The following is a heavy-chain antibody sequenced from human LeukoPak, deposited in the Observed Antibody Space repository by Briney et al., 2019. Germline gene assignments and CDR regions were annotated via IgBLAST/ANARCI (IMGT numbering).Heavy chain of an antibody. Sequence: GRSLRLSCAASGFTFSSYGMHWVRQAPGKGLEWVAVISYDGSNKYYADSVKGRFTISRDNSKNTLYLQMNSLRAEDTAVDYCAKAHREYYYGSGSPLPAYYYGMDVWGQGTTVTVSS. CDR3: AKAHREYYYGSGSPLPAYYYGMDV. CDR2: ISYDGSNK. CDR1: GFTFSSYG. V-gene: IGHV3-30*18. D-gene: IGHD3-10*01. J-gene: IGHJ6*02.